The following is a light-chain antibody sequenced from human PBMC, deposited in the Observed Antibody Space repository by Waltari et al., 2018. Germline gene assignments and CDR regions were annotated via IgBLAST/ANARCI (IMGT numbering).Light chain of an antibody. CDR1: QSIGGS. CDR2: YAS. V-gene: IGKV6-21*02. CDR3: HQSNILPRT. J-gene: IGKJ2*01. Sequence: SPDFQSVTPKEKVTITCRASQSIGGSLHWYQQKPDQSPRLLVKYASQSISGVPSRFSGSGYGTDFTLTINSLETEDAATYYCHQSNILPRTFGRGTKLEIK.